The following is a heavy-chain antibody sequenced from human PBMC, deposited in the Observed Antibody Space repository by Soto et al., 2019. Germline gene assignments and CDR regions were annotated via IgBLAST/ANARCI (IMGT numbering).Heavy chain of an antibody. CDR3: ARAVKAMVRGVIIGYDY. V-gene: IGHV1-2*02. D-gene: IGHD3-10*01. CDR2: INPNSGGT. J-gene: IGHJ4*02. Sequence: ASVKVSCKASGYTFTGYYMHWVRQATGQGLEWMGCINPNSGGTNYAQKVPGRVTMTRDTSISTAYMELSRLRSDDTAVYYCARAVKAMVRGVIIGYDYWGQGTLVTVSS. CDR1: GYTFTGYY.